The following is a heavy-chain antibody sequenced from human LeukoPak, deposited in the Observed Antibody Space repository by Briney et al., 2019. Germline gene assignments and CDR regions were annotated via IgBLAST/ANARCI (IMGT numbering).Heavy chain of an antibody. D-gene: IGHD6-19*01. Sequence: SETLSLTCTVSGGSISSGDYYWRWIRQPPGKGLEWIEYIYYSGSTYYNPSLKSRVTISVDTSKNQFSLKLSSVTAADTAVYYCARVAVAGTEVDYWGQGTLVTVSS. CDR1: GGSISSGDYY. CDR2: IYYSGST. CDR3: ARVAVAGTEVDY. V-gene: IGHV4-30-4*01. J-gene: IGHJ4*02.